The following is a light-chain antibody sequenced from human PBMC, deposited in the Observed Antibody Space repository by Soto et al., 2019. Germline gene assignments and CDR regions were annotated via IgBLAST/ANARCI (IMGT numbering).Light chain of an antibody. Sequence: EIVMTQSPATLSVSPGERATLSCRASQSVGSNLAWYQQKPGQAPRVLVYDASTRATGIPDRFSGSGSGTEFTLTISSLQSEDFVVYYCQQYNKWPQTFGQGTKVDI. J-gene: IGKJ1*01. CDR2: DAS. CDR1: QSVGSN. CDR3: QQYNKWPQT. V-gene: IGKV3-15*01.